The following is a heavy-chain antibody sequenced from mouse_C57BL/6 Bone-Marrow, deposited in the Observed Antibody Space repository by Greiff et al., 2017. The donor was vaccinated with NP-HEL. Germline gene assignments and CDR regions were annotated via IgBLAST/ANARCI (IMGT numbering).Heavy chain of an antibody. CDR3: TSDDYDGADAMYY. V-gene: IGHV6-6*01. CDR1: GFTFSDAW. J-gene: IGHJ4*01. D-gene: IGHD2-4*01. Sequence: EVMLVESGGGLVQPGGSMKLSCAASGFTFSDAWMDWVSQSPEQGLEWVAGIRNKANNNATYYAESVKGRFTKARDDSKSSVYLQMNSLRAEDTGIYYCTSDDYDGADAMYYRGQGTSVTVSS. CDR2: IRNKANNNAT.